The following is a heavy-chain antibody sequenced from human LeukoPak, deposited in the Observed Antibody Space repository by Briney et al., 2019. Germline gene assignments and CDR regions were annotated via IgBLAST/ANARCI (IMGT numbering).Heavy chain of an antibody. J-gene: IGHJ4*02. Sequence: SETLSLTCAVSGGSISSGDYSWSWIRQPPGKGLEWIGNIYHSGSIYYNPSLKSRVTISVDRSKNQFSLKLSSVTAADTAVYYSARGKRYFDWSPPPAFDYWGQGTLVTVSS. CDR1: GGSISSGDYS. D-gene: IGHD3-9*01. CDR2: IYHSGSI. CDR3: ARGKRYFDWSPPPAFDY. V-gene: IGHV4-30-2*01.